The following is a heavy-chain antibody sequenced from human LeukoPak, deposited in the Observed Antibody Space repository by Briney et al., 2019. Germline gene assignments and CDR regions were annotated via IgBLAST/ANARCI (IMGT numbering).Heavy chain of an antibody. J-gene: IGHJ4*02. V-gene: IGHV1-18*01. CDR2: ISAYNGNT. Sequence: ASVKVSCKASGYTFTSYGISWVRQAPGQGLEWMGWISAYNGNTNYAQKLQGRVSMTTDTSTSTAYMELRSQRSDDTAVYYCAREFLNYDILTGYYFDYWGQGTLVTVSS. CDR3: AREFLNYDILTGYYFDY. CDR1: GYTFTSYG. D-gene: IGHD3-9*01.